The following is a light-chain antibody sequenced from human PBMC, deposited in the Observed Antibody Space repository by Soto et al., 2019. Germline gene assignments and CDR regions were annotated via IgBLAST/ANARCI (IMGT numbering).Light chain of an antibody. J-gene: IGKJ1*01. Sequence: EIVSTPSPAPLSLSEWERAPLSSLGIQSISSNYLAWYQQKSGQAPSLLIYDASSRAPDIPDRFSGSGSGTDFTLTISGLEPEDLAVYYCQQYGYAPPWTVGQGTKVDIK. CDR1: QSISSNY. V-gene: IGKV3-20*01. CDR2: DAS. CDR3: QQYGYAPPWT.